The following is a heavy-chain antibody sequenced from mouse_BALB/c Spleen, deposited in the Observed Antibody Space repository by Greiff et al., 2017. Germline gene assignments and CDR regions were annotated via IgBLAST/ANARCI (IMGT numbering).Heavy chain of an antibody. Sequence: QVQLQQPGAELVKPGASVKLSCKASGYTFTSYWMHWVKQRPGQGLEWIGEIDPSDSYTNYNQKFKGKATLTVDKSSSKAYMQLSSLTSEDAAVYYCARGDDYDFDYWGQGTTLTVSS. J-gene: IGHJ2*01. CDR1: GYTFTSYW. D-gene: IGHD2-4*01. V-gene: IGHV1-69*02. CDR3: ARGDDYDFDY. CDR2: IDPSDSYT.